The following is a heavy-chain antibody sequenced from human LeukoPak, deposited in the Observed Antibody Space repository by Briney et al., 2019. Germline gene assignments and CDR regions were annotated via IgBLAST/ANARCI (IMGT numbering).Heavy chain of an antibody. CDR3: ARRGRPSGSYRPIDY. D-gene: IGHD1-26*01. V-gene: IGHV4-39*01. CDR2: IYYSGST. CDR1: GGSISISSYY. J-gene: IGHJ4*02. Sequence: PSETLSLTCTVSGGSISISSYYWDWIRQPPGKGLEWIGSIYYSGSTYYNPSLKSRVTIYVDTSKNQFSLKLSSVTAADTAVYYCARRGRPSGSYRPIDYWGQGTLVTVSS.